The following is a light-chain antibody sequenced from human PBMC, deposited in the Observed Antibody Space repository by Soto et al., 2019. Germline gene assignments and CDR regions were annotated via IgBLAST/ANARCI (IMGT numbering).Light chain of an antibody. CDR1: QSISIN. V-gene: IGKV3-15*01. J-gene: IGKJ1*01. Sequence: EIVMTQSPATLSVSPGDSATVSCRASQSISINLAWYQHKPGQAPRLLIYAASTRATGIPARFSGSGSGTEFTLTISSLQSEDFAVYYCQQYNNWPPERTFGQGTKVDIK. CDR3: QQYNNWPPERT. CDR2: AAS.